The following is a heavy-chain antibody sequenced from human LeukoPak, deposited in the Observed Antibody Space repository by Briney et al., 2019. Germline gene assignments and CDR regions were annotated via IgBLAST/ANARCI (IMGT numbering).Heavy chain of an antibody. J-gene: IGHJ6*03. CDR3: ARAPYGSATNNYYMDV. D-gene: IGHD3-10*01. CDR2: FYYSGST. V-gene: IGHV4-59*01. CDR1: GGSISNYY. Sequence: SETLSLTCTVSGGSISNYYWSWIRQPPGKGLEWIGFFYYSGSTNYNPSLKSRVTISIDTSKNRFSLKLSSVTAADTAVYYCARAPYGSATNNYYMDVWGKGTTVTVSS.